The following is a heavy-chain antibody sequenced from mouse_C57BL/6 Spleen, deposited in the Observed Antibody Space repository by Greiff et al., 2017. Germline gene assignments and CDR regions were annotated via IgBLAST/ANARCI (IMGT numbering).Heavy chain of an antibody. CDR1: GFTFSDYG. V-gene: IGHV5-17*01. D-gene: IGHD2-4*01. Sequence: EVQLVESGGGLVKPGGSLKLSCAASGFTFSDYGMHWVRQAPEKGLEWVAYISSGSSTIYYADTVKGRFTISRDNAKNTLFLQMTSLRSEDTAMYYCAKIYYDYDGDVWGTGTTVTVSS. CDR2: ISSGSSTI. J-gene: IGHJ1*03. CDR3: AKIYYDYDGDV.